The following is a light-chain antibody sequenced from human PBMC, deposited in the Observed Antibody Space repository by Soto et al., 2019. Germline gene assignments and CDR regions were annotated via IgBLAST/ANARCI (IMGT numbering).Light chain of an antibody. Sequence: QSVLTQPPSVSAAPGQKVTISCSASSSNIGDNYVSWYQQLPGTAPKLLIYDNNKRPSGIPGRFSGSKSGTSATLDITGLQTGDEADYYCGTWDSSLTTVVFGGGTKLTVL. CDR2: DNN. V-gene: IGLV1-51*01. CDR3: GTWDSSLTTVV. CDR1: SSNIGDNY. J-gene: IGLJ2*01.